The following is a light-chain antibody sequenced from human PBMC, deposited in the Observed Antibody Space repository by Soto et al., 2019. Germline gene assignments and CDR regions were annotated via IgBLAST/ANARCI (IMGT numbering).Light chain of an antibody. J-gene: IGKJ4*01. CDR2: GAS. V-gene: IGKV3-20*01. Sequence: EIVLTQSPGTLSLSPGERATLSCRASQSVSSSYLAWYQQKPGQAPRLLIYGASSRATGIPDRFSGSGSETDFNLTISRLEPEDFAVYYCQQYGSSPLITFGGGTKVESK. CDR1: QSVSSSY. CDR3: QQYGSSPLIT.